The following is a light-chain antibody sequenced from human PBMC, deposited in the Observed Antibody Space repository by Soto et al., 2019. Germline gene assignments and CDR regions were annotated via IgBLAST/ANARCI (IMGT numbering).Light chain of an antibody. V-gene: IGKV1-33*01. CDR3: QQSYTSPGT. Sequence: DIQVTQSPSSLSASVWDRVTITCQASQDISNYLNWYQQKPGQAPKLRIYESSNLETGVPSRFSGSGSGTDCTFTISSLQPEDIATYDCQQSYTSPGTFGQGTKVDIK. CDR1: QDISNY. CDR2: ESS. J-gene: IGKJ1*01.